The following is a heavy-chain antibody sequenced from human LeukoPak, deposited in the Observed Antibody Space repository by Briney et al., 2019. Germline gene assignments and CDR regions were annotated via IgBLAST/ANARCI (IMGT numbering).Heavy chain of an antibody. CDR1: GFTFRDHW. D-gene: IGHD2-21*01. CDR2: IKEDGSEK. J-gene: IGHJ3*01. V-gene: IGHV3-7*01. CDR3: TRIYYSAFDV. Sequence: GGSLRLSCAASGFTFRDHWMSWVRQAPGKGLEWVANIKEDGSEKYYVDSVKGRFTISRDNAENSVYLQMSSLGAEDTAVYYCTRIYYSAFDVWGQGTMVTVSS.